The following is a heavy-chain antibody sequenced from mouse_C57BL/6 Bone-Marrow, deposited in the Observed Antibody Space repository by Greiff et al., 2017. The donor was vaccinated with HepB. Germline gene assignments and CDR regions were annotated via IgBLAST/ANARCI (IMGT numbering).Heavy chain of an antibody. CDR1: GYTFTSYW. V-gene: IGHV1-53*01. J-gene: IGHJ2*01. CDR2: INPSNGGT. Sequence: VQLHQPGTELVKPGASGYTFTSYWMHWVKQRPGQGLEWIGNINPSNGGTNYNEKFKSKATLTVDKSSSTAYMQLSSLTSEDSAVYYCARTTMVKGYYFDYWGQGTTLTVSS. D-gene: IGHD2-2*01. CDR3: ARTTMVKGYYFDY.